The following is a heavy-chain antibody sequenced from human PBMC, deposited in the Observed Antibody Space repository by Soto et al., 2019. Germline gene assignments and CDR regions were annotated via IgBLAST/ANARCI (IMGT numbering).Heavy chain of an antibody. Sequence: ASVKVSCKASGYTFTSYGISWVRQAPGQGLEWMGWISAYNGNTNYAQKLQGRVTMTTDTSTSTAYMELRSLRSDDTAVYYCARDIKTGRYYYGSGSYYPNWFDPWGQGTLVTVSS. V-gene: IGHV1-18*01. CDR3: ARDIKTGRYYYGSGSYYPNWFDP. J-gene: IGHJ5*02. CDR2: ISAYNGNT. CDR1: GYTFTSYG. D-gene: IGHD3-10*01.